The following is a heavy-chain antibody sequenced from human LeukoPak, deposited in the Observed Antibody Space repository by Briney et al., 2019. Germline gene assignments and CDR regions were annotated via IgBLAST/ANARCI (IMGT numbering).Heavy chain of an antibody. D-gene: IGHD3-9*01. CDR3: ARGHYDILTASYKWTPDY. CDR2: ISGSAERM. Sequence: GGSLRLSCVASGFIFDNYAMAWVRQAPGKGLEWVSGISGSAERMYYADSVRGRFTISRDNSKNTLFLQLNSLRAEDTAVYYCARGHYDILTASYKWTPDYWGQGILVTVSS. CDR1: GFIFDNYA. J-gene: IGHJ4*02. V-gene: IGHV3-23*01.